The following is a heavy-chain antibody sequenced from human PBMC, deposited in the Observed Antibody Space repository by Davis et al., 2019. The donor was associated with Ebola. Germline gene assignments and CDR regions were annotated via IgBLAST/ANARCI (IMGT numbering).Heavy chain of an antibody. CDR1: GGSISSYY. J-gene: IGHJ6*02. CDR3: ARFVVYALYYYGMDV. V-gene: IGHV4-34*01. CDR2: INHSGST. D-gene: IGHD2-8*02. Sequence: SETLSLTCTVSGGSISSYYWSWIRQPPGKGLEWIGEINHSGSTNYNPSLKSRVTISVDTSKNQFSLKLSSVTAADTAVYYCARFVVYALYYYGMDVWGQGTTVTVSS.